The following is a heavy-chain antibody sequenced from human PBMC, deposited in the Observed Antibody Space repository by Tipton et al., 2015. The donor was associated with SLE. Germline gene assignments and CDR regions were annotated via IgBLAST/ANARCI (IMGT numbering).Heavy chain of an antibody. J-gene: IGHJ3*02. D-gene: IGHD3-10*01. V-gene: IGHV4-34*01. CDR1: GFTFSSYS. CDR2: INHSGST. CDR3: ARVGEAAGDI. Sequence: LRLSCAASGFTFSSYSMNWVRQAPGKGLEWIGEINHSGSTNYNPSLKSRVTISVDTSKNQFSLKLSSVTAADTAVYYCARVGEAAGDIWGQGTMVTVSS.